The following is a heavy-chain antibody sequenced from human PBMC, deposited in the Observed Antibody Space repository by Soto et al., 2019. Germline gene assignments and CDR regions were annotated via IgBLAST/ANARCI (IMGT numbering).Heavy chain of an antibody. J-gene: IGHJ5*02. Sequence: QLHLVQSGAEVRKSGSSVKVSCKASGGTLSSYSVTWVRQAPGQGLEWMGRIIPFLGRTNYAQNFQGRVTFTADMSTSTAYMELSSLSSDDTAKSYCARTTGSPNPNWFDPWGQGALVIVSS. V-gene: IGHV1-69*02. CDR1: GGTLSSYS. CDR3: ARTTGSPNPNWFDP. D-gene: IGHD1-1*01. CDR2: IIPFLGRT.